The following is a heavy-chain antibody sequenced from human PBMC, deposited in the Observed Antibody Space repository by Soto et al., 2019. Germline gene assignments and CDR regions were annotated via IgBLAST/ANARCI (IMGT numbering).Heavy chain of an antibody. J-gene: IGHJ4*02. D-gene: IGHD3-22*01. CDR1: GGSVSSGSYY. V-gene: IGHV4-61*01. CDR3: AQYYYDSSGYFFVY. CDR2: IYYSGST. Sequence: SETLSLTCTVSGGSVSSGSYYWSWIRQPPGKGLEWIGYIYYSGSTNYNPSLKSRVTISVDTSKNQFSLKLSSVTAADTAVYYCAQYYYDSSGYFFVYWGQGTLVTVSS.